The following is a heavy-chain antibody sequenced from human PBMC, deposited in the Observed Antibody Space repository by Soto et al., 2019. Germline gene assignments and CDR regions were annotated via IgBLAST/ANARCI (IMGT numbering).Heavy chain of an antibody. J-gene: IGHJ4*02. Sequence: SETLSLTCTVSGGSISSGGYYWSWIRQHPGKGLEWIGYIYYSGSTYYNPSLKSRVTISVDTSKNQFSLRLSSVTAADTAVYYCARVKTVVRGVSYDFDYWGQGTLVTVSS. CDR1: GGSISSGGYY. CDR2: IYYSGST. CDR3: ARVKTVVRGVSYDFDY. V-gene: IGHV4-31*03. D-gene: IGHD3-10*01.